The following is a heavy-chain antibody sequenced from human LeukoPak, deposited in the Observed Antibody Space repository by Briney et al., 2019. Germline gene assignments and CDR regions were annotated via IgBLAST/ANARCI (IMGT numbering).Heavy chain of an antibody. J-gene: IGHJ4*02. D-gene: IGHD5-12*01. CDR1: GFTFSSYA. Sequence: GGSLRLSCAASGFTFSSYAMHWVRQAPGKGLEWVAVISYDGSNKYYADSVKGRFTISRDNSKNTLYLQMNSLRAEDTAVYYCAKDWYSGYDFWGYYFDYWGQGTLVNVSS. V-gene: IGHV3-30-3*01. CDR3: AKDWYSGYDFWGYYFDY. CDR2: ISYDGSNK.